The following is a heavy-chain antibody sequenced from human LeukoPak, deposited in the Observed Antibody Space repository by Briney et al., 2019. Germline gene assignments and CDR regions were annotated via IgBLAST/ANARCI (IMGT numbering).Heavy chain of an antibody. CDR2: IKSKIDGGTT. V-gene: IGHV3-15*01. CDR1: GFTFSHAW. CDR3: TTIRGFCSGRSCLGY. D-gene: IGHD2-15*01. Sequence: GGSLRLSCAASGFTFSHAWMSWVRQAPGKGLEWVGRIKSKIDGGTTDYGAPVKGRFTISRDDSKNTLYLQMNSLKSEDTAVYYCTTIRGFCSGRSCLGYWGQGTLVTVSS. J-gene: IGHJ4*02.